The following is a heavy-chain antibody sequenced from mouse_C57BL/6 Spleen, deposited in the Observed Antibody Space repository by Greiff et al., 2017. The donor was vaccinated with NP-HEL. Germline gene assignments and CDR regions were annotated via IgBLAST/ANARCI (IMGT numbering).Heavy chain of an antibody. J-gene: IGHJ2*01. Sequence: VQLQESGAELARPGASVKLSCKASGYTFTSYDINWVKQRTGQGLEWIGEIYPRSGNTYYNEKFKGKATLTADKSSSTAYMELRSLTSEDSAVYFCATMGEVDFDYWGQGTTLTVSS. D-gene: IGHD2-3*01. CDR2: IYPRSGNT. V-gene: IGHV1-81*01. CDR1: GYTFTSYD. CDR3: ATMGEVDFDY.